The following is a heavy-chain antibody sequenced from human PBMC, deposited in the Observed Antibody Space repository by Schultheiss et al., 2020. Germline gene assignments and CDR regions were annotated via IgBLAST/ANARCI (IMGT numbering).Heavy chain of an antibody. Sequence: SGPTLVKPTETLTLTCTVSGFSLSNARMGVSWIRQPPGKALEWLAHIFSNDEKSYSTSLKSRLTITKDTSKNQVILTMTNMDPVDTATYYCAHSRSADYGPNYFDYWGQGTLVTVSS. D-gene: IGHD4-17*01. CDR2: IFSNDEK. J-gene: IGHJ4*02. CDR1: GFSLSNARMG. CDR3: AHSRSADYGPNYFDY. V-gene: IGHV2-26*01.